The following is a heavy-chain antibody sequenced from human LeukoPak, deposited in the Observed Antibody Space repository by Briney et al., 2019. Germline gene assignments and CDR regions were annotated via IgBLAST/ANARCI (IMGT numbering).Heavy chain of an antibody. J-gene: IGHJ6*02. V-gene: IGHV3-11*01. D-gene: IGHD3-3*01. CDR3: ARSYDFWSGYYYYGMDV. CDR2: ISSSGSTI. Sequence: GGSLRLSCAASGFTFSDYYMSWIRQAPGKGLEWVSYISSSGSTIYYADSVKGRFTISRDNAKNSLYLQMNSLRAEDTAVYYCARSYDFWSGYYYYGMDVWGQGTTVTVS. CDR1: GFTFSDYY.